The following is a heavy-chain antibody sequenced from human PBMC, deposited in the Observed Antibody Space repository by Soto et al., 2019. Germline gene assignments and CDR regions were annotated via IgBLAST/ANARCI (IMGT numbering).Heavy chain of an antibody. CDR1: GFTFSSYA. Sequence: EVRLLESGGGLVQPGGSLRLSCAASGFTFSSYAMGWDRQAPGKGLEWVSGIDGSGGDTSFADSVKGRFTISRDNSENTLYLHRNSLRAEDTARYFCAKEIVAAAYVETSPFDFWGQGTLVTVSS. CDR3: AKEIVAAAYVETSPFDF. J-gene: IGHJ4*02. D-gene: IGHD2-15*01. CDR2: IDGSGGDT. V-gene: IGHV3-23*01.